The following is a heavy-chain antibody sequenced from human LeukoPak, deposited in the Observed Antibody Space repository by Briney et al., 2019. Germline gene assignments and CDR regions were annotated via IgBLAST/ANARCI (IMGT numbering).Heavy chain of an antibody. Sequence: TGGSLRLSCAAAGFTFSNYWMHWVRQAPGKGLVWVSRISSDGSSTSYADSVKGRFTISRDNAKNTLYLQMNSLRAEDTAVYYCARTAYSAYSLGFWGQGTLVTVSS. V-gene: IGHV3-74*01. CDR3: ARTAYSAYSLGF. J-gene: IGHJ1*01. D-gene: IGHD5-12*01. CDR1: GFTFSNYW. CDR2: ISSDGSST.